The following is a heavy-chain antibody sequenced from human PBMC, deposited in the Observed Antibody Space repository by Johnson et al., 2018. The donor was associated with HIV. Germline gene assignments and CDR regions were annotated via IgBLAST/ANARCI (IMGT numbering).Heavy chain of an antibody. CDR1: GFTVSSNY. CDR2: IYSGGST. CDR3: ARGIVVVVAAGRADAFDI. Sequence: VQLVESGGGFIQPGGSLRLSCAASGFTVSSNYMNWVRQAPGKGLEWVSVIYSGGSTYYADSVQGRFTISRDNSKNMLYLQMNSLRAEDTAMYYCARGIVVVVAAGRADAFDIWGQGTMVTVSS. D-gene: IGHD2-15*01. V-gene: IGHV3-53*01. J-gene: IGHJ3*02.